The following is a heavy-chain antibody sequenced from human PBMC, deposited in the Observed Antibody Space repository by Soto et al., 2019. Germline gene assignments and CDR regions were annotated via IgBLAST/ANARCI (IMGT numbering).Heavy chain of an antibody. CDR2: ISYDGSNK. V-gene: IGHV3-30*18. Sequence: QVQLVESGGGVVQPGRSLRLSCAASGFTFSSYGIHWVRQAPGKGLEWVAVISYDGSNKYYADSVKGRFTISRDNSKNTLYLQMNSLRAEDTAVYYWANEWFGELLDYWGQGTLVTVSS. CDR3: ANEWFGELLDY. D-gene: IGHD3-10*01. J-gene: IGHJ4*02. CDR1: GFTFSSYG.